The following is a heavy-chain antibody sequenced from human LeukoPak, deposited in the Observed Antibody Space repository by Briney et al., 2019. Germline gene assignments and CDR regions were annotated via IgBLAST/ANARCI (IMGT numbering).Heavy chain of an antibody. CDR1: GYTFTSYD. CDR2: MNPNSGNT. J-gene: IGHJ4*02. Sequence: ASVKVSCKASGYTFTSYDINWVRQATGQGLEWMGWMNPNSGNTGYAQKFQGRVTMTRNTSIGTAYMELSSLRSEDTAVYYCARVKGIAVAALGYWGQGTLVTVSS. V-gene: IGHV1-8*01. D-gene: IGHD6-19*01. CDR3: ARVKGIAVAALGY.